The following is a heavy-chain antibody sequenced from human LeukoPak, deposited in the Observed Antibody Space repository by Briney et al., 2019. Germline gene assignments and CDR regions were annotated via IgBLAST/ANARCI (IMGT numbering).Heavy chain of an antibody. D-gene: IGHD1-26*01. CDR1: GFTFSSYS. CDR3: ARDGRRGSYDY. Sequence: GGSLRLSCAASGFTFSSYSMNWVRQAPGKGLEWVSSISSSSSYIYYADSVKGRFTISRDNAKNSLYPQMNSLRAEDTAVYYCARDGRRGSYDYWGQGTLVTVSS. J-gene: IGHJ4*02. CDR2: ISSSSSYI. V-gene: IGHV3-21*01.